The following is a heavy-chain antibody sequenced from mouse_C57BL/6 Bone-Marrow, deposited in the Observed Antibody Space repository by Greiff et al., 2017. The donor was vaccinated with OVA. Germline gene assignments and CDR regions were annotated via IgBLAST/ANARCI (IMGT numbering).Heavy chain of an antibody. CDR1: GYTFTNYW. D-gene: IGHD1-1*01. CDR2: IAPSDSYI. V-gene: IGHV1-59*01. Sequence: QVQLQQPGAELVRPGTSVKLSCKASGYTFTNYWMHWVKQRPEQGLEWIGVIAPSDSYINYNQKFKGRATLTVDTSSSTAYMHLSSLPSEDSAVYYCAHYGSRLYLHYWGQGTSLTVSS. CDR3: AHYGSRLYLHY. J-gene: IGHJ2*02.